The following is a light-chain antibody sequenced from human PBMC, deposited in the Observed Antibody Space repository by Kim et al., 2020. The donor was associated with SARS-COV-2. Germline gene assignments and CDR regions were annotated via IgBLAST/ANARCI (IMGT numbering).Light chain of an antibody. V-gene: IGKV1-5*03. J-gene: IGKJ1*01. CDR1: QSISSW. CDR3: QQYSDYPWT. CDR2: KAS. Sequence: DIQMTQSPSTLSASVGDRVTITCWASQSISSWLDWYQQKPGKAPDLLIYKASNLESGVPSRFSGSGSGTEFTLTINSLQPDDFVTYYCQQYSDYPWTFGQGTKVDIK.